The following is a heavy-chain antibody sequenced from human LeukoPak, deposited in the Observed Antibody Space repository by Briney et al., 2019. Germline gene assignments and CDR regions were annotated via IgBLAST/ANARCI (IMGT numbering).Heavy chain of an antibody. Sequence: PGGSLRLSCAASGFTFSSYAMSWVRQAPGKGLEWVSAISGSGGSTYYADSVKGRFTISRDNSKNTLYLQMNSLRDEDTAIYYCARSEGFSSGWRYFQHWGQGTLVSVSS. CDR1: GFTFSSYA. J-gene: IGHJ1*01. V-gene: IGHV3-23*01. D-gene: IGHD6-19*01. CDR3: ARSEGFSSGWRYFQH. CDR2: ISGSGGST.